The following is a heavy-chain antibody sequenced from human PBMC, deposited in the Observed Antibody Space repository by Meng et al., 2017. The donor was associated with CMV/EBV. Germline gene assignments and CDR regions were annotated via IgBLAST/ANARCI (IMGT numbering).Heavy chain of an antibody. Sequence: ASVKVSCKASGYTFTGYYMHWVRQAPGQGPEWMGWINPNSGGTNYAQKFQGRVTMTRDTSISTAYMELSRLRSDDTAVYYCARLDHIVVVPAAHLRFDPWGQGTLVTVSS. J-gene: IGHJ5*02. CDR3: ARLDHIVVVPAAHLRFDP. D-gene: IGHD2-2*01. CDR1: GYTFTGYY. CDR2: INPNSGGT. V-gene: IGHV1-2*02.